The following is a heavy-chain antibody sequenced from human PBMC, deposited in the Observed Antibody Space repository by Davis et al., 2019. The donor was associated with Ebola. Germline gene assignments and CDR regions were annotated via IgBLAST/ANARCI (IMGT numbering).Heavy chain of an antibody. D-gene: IGHD3-3*01. V-gene: IGHV3-73*01. CDR2: IRTKADTYAT. Sequence: GESLKISCAASGFAFSGSALHWVRQASGKGLEWVGRIRTKADTYATEYAASVRGRFTISRYDSKNMAYLQMNSLKTEDTAVYYCSAWGVVTQIDYWGQGTLVTVSS. J-gene: IGHJ4*02. CDR1: GFAFSGSA. CDR3: SAWGVVTQIDY.